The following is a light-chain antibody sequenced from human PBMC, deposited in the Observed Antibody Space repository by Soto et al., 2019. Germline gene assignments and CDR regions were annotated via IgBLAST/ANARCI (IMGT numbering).Light chain of an antibody. CDR2: GAS. J-gene: IGKJ2*01. V-gene: IGKV3-15*01. Sequence: EIVMTQSPATLSVSPGERATLSCRASQSITNNLAWYQQKPGQAPRLIIYGASTRATAIPARFSGSGFGTAFTLTISSLQSEDFAVYYCQQYNDWPPSTFGQGTKVEI. CDR3: QQYNDWPPST. CDR1: QSITNN.